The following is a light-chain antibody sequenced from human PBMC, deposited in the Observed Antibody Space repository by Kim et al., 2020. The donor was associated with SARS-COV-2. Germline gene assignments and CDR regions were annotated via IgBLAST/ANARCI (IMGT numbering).Light chain of an antibody. Sequence: ASVGDRVTIICRASQRISTWLVWYQQKPGKAPKVMIYGASNLQSGVPSRFSGSGSGTDFTLTISSLLPEDSATYYCQQANSFPLTFGGGTKVDIK. CDR1: QRISTW. CDR3: QQANSFPLT. CDR2: GAS. J-gene: IGKJ4*01. V-gene: IGKV1-12*01.